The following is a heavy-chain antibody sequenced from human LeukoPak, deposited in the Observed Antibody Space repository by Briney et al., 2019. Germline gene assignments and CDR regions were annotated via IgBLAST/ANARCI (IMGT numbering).Heavy chain of an antibody. CDR1: GFTVSSNY. CDR3: ARIHDYALYYFDY. V-gene: IGHV3-66*01. CDR2: IYSGGST. J-gene: IGHJ4*02. D-gene: IGHD4-17*01. Sequence: GGSLRLSCAASGFTVSSNYMSWVRQAPGKGLEWVSVIYSGGSTYYADSVKGRLTISRDNSKNTLYLQMNSLRAEDTAVYYCARIHDYALYYFDYWGQGTLVTVSS.